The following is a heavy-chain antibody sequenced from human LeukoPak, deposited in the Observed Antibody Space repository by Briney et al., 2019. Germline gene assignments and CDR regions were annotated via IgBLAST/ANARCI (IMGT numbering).Heavy chain of an antibody. Sequence: PGGSLRLSCAASGFTFSRNDMSWVRQTPGKGLEWVSAVSSSGGRTFYAASVKGRFTISRDNSKGTLYLQMNSLRAEDTAVYYCAKETVDMAARAFDYWGQGTLVTVSS. D-gene: IGHD5-24*01. CDR2: VSSSGGRT. CDR3: AKETVDMAARAFDY. CDR1: GFTFSRND. J-gene: IGHJ4*02. V-gene: IGHV3-23*01.